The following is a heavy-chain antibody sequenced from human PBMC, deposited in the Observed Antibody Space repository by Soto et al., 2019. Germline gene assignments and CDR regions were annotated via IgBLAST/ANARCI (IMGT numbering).Heavy chain of an antibody. V-gene: IGHV1-69*01. CDR3: ARPDEGGYSSNHHCNDALDV. D-gene: IGHD1-1*01. CDR2: VIPIFDIT. J-gene: IGHJ6*02. Sequence: QVQLVQSGAEVKKPGSSVKVSCKASGGTFRSYSISWVRQAPGQGLEWMGGVIPIFDITNYAQKFQGRVTITADETTSTAYMELSSLGSDDTTDYYCARPDEGGYSSNHHCNDALDVWGQGTTVTV. CDR1: GGTFRSYS.